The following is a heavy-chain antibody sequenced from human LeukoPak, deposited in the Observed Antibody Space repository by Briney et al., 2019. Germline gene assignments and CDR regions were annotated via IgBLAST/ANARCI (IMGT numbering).Heavy chain of an antibody. Sequence: GGSLRLSCAASGFTFSSYSMNWVRQAPGKGLEWVSYISSSSSTIYYADSVKGRFTISRDNAKNSLYLQMNSLRAEDTAVYYCARPSRGYSYDIFDYWGQGTLVTVSS. J-gene: IGHJ4*02. D-gene: IGHD5-18*01. V-gene: IGHV3-48*04. CDR2: ISSSSSTI. CDR3: ARPSRGYSYDIFDY. CDR1: GFTFSSYS.